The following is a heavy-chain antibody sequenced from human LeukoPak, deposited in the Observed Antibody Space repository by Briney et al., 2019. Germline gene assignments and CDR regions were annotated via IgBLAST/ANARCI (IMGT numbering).Heavy chain of an antibody. Sequence: PGGSLRLSCAASGFTFSSYAMSWVRQAPGKGLEWVSAISGGGGSTYYADSVKGRFTTSRDNSKNTLYLQMNSLRAEDTAVYYCAKDTRQYYPREWFDPWGQGTLVTVSS. J-gene: IGHJ5*02. D-gene: IGHD3-10*01. CDR3: AKDTRQYYPREWFDP. CDR2: ISGGGGST. CDR1: GFTFSSYA. V-gene: IGHV3-23*01.